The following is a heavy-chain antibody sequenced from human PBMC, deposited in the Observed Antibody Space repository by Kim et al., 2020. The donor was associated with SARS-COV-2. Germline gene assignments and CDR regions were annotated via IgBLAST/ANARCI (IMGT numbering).Heavy chain of an antibody. Sequence: GSLRLSCAASGFTFSSYGMHWVRQAPGKGLEWVAVIWYDGSNKYYADSVKGRFTISRDNSKNTLSLQMNSLRAEDTAVYYCAREPYFYDSRADACDIWG. CDR3: AREPYFYDSRADACDI. V-gene: IGHV3-33*01. CDR2: IWYDGSNK. D-gene: IGHD3-22*01. CDR1: GFTFSSYG. J-gene: IGHJ3*02.